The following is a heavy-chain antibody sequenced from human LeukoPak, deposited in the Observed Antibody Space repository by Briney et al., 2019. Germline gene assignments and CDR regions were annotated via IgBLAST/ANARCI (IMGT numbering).Heavy chain of an antibody. D-gene: IGHD2-2*01. CDR1: GFTFSSYS. CDR3: ARDTHVPYQLLGSDAFDI. V-gene: IGHV3-21*01. CDR2: ISSSSSYI. J-gene: IGHJ3*02. Sequence: PGGSLRLSCAASGFTFSSYSMNWVRQAPGKGLEWVSSISSSSSYIYYADSVKGRFTISRDNAKNSLYLQMNSLRAEDTAVYYRARDTHVPYQLLGSDAFDIWGQGTMVTVSS.